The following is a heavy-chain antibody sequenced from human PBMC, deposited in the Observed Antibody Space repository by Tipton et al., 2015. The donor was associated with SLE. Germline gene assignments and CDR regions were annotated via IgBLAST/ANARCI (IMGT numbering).Heavy chain of an antibody. J-gene: IGHJ4*02. D-gene: IGHD3-10*02. CDR1: GFTFNRYA. CDR2: ISANGDTT. Sequence: SLRLSCIASGFTFNRYAMNWVRQAPGKGLEWVSVISANGDTTIYADSVKGRFTISRDNAKNSLYLQMNSLRGEDTAVYYCARVHSSSTMFLDFWGLGTLVTVSS. CDR3: ARVHSSSTMFLDF. V-gene: IGHV3-23*01.